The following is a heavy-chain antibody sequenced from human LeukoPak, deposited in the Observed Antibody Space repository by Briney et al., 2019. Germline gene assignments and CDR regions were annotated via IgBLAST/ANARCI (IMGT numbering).Heavy chain of an antibody. J-gene: IGHJ5*02. Sequence: GGSLRLSCAASGFTFSSYAMRWVRQAPGKGLEWVSAICDGGGSTYYADSVKGRFTISRDNSKNTLYLQMNSLRAEDTAVYYCAKGYSYGFMYNWFDPWGQGTLVTVSS. V-gene: IGHV3-23*01. CDR1: GFTFSSYA. CDR3: AKGYSYGFMYNWFDP. CDR2: ICDGGGST. D-gene: IGHD5-18*01.